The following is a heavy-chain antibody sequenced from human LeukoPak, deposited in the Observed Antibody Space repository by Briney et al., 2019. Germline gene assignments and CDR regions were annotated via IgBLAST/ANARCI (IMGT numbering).Heavy chain of an antibody. CDR3: AKDRSVGVAIYYYYGMDV. CDR1: GSTFSSYA. CDR2: ISGSGGST. V-gene: IGHV3-23*01. D-gene: IGHD3-3*01. J-gene: IGHJ6*02. Sequence: GASLRLSCAASGSTFSSYAMSWVRQAPGKGLEWVSTISGSGGSTYYADSVKGRFTISRDNSKNTLYLQMDSLRVEDTAVYYCAKDRSVGVAIYYYYGMDVWGQGTTVTVSS.